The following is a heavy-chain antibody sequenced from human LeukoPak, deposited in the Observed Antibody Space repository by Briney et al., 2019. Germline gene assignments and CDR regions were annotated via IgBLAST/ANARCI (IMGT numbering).Heavy chain of an antibody. Sequence: GGSLRLSCEGSGFSVSTNYLNWVRQAPGKGLEWVSILYSGGSTYYADSVKGRFTVSRDSSKNTLYLHMNSLRAEDTAVYYCARVGDHYHWYLDVWGRGTLVTASS. V-gene: IGHV3-53*01. CDR3: ARVGDHYHWYLDV. CDR1: GFSVSTNY. J-gene: IGHJ2*01. D-gene: IGHD3-10*01. CDR2: LYSGGST.